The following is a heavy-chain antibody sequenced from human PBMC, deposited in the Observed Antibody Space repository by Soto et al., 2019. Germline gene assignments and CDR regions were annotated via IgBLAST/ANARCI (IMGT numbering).Heavy chain of an antibody. V-gene: IGHV3-74*02. CDR3: TRHGSGDYFLFDP. CDR2: ASPDGTST. CDR1: GFTFSSFW. J-gene: IGHJ5*02. D-gene: IGHD4-17*01. Sequence: EVQLLESGGGLVQPGESLRLSCAASGFTFSSFWMHWVRQAPGKGLEWVSRASPDGTSTSYADSVKGRFTISRDNAKNTLFMQMNSLRAEDTAVYYCTRHGSGDYFLFDPWGQGTLVTVSS.